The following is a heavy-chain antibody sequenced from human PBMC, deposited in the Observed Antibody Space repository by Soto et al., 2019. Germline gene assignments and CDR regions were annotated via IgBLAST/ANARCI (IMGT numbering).Heavy chain of an antibody. V-gene: IGHV3-66*01. J-gene: IGHJ4*02. CDR1: GFTVSSNY. CDR2: IYSGGST. D-gene: IGHD3-9*01. CDR3: ARDLSTDYDILTGRGN. Sequence: EVQLVESGGGLVQPGGSLRLSCAASGFTVSSNYMSWVRQAPGKGLEWVSVIYSGGSTYYADSVKGRFTISRDNSKNTLYLQMNSLRAEDTAVYYCARDLSTDYDILTGRGNWGQGTLVTVSS.